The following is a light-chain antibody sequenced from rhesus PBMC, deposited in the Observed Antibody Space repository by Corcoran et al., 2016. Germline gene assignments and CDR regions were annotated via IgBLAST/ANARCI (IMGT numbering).Light chain of an antibody. CDR1: SPDIGGYNY. J-gene: IGLJ1*01. Sequence: QPALTQPRSVSGSPGQSVTISCTGTSPDIGGYNYVSWYQQHPGTAPKLMIYEVSKRPSGVSDRFSGSKSGNTASLTISGLQGEDEADYYCSSYAGSNTYICGAGTRLTVL. V-gene: IGLV2-32*02. CDR2: EVS. CDR3: SSYAGSNTYI.